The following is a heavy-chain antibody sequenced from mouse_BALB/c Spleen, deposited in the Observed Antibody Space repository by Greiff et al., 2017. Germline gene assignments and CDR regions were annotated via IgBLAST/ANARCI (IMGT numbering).Heavy chain of an antibody. CDR2: VNPNNGGT. D-gene: IGHD2-10*01. CDR3: TYYGNGLFAY. J-gene: IGHJ3*01. V-gene: IGHV1-26*01. Sequence: VQLQQSGPELVKPGASVKISCKASGYTFTDYYMNWVKQSHGKSLEWIGLVNPNNGGTSYNQKFKGKATLTVDKSSSTAYMELRSLTSEDSAVYYCTYYGNGLFAYWGQGTLVTVSA. CDR1: GYTFTDYY.